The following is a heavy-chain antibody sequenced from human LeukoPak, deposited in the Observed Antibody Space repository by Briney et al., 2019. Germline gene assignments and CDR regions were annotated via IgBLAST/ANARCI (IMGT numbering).Heavy chain of an antibody. CDR2: ISAYNGNT. J-gene: IGHJ6*03. CDR1: GYTFTSYG. CDR3: ARDMVQGVMVYMDV. Sequence: GASVKVSCKASGYTFTSYGISWVRQAPGQGLEWIGWISAYNGNTNYAQKPQGRVTMTTDTSTSTAYMELRSLRSDDTAVYYCARDMVQGVMVYMDVWGKGTTVTVSS. V-gene: IGHV1-18*01. D-gene: IGHD3-10*01.